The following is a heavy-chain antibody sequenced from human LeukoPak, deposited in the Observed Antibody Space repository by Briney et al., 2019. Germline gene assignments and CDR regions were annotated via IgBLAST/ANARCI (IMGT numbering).Heavy chain of an antibody. CDR1: GFTFDDYG. CDR2: ISGSGGST. D-gene: IGHD1-14*01. Sequence: PGGSLRLSCAASGFTFDDYGMSWVRQAPGKGLEWVSAISGSGGSTYYADSVKGRFTISRDTSKETVYLQMDSLRAEDTAVYYCARVTSRSGYYFDYWGQGSLVTVSS. J-gene: IGHJ4*02. CDR3: ARVTSRSGYYFDY. V-gene: IGHV3-23*01.